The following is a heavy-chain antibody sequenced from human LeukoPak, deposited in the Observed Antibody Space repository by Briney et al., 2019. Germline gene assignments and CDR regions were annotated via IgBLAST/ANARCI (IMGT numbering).Heavy chain of an antibody. Sequence: ASETLSLTCTVSGDSMSSSSYYWGWIRQPPGKGLEWIASIYYSGSTFYNPSLRSRVTISVDKSRNRFSLKLSSVTASDTSVYYCARHGIDNYDPSAYSNWFDPWGQGTLVTVSS. CDR1: GDSMSSSSYY. CDR3: ARHGIDNYDPSAYSNWFDP. V-gene: IGHV4-39*01. J-gene: IGHJ5*01. D-gene: IGHD3-22*01. CDR2: IYYSGST.